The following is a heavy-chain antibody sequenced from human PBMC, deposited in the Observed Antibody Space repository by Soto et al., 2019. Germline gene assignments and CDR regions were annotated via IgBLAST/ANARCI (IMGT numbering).Heavy chain of an antibody. CDR2: IDIGGNT. CDR3: ARGRGSTGYLGREHYFDY. J-gene: IGHJ4*02. V-gene: IGHV3-66*01. Sequence: EVQVVESGGGLVQPGGSLRLSCAASGFSVTNNYMNWVRQAPGKGLEWVSIIDIGGNTYYADSVKDRFTISRDNSRNTXXLHMDGLRAEETAVYYCARGRGSTGYLGREHYFDYWGQGTLVTVSP. CDR1: GFSVTNNY. D-gene: IGHD2-2*01.